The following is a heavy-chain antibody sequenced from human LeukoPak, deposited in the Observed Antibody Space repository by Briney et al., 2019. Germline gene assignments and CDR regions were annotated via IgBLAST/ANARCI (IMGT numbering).Heavy chain of an antibody. CDR3: ARDNYKGSGTDYSNFDY. V-gene: IGHV3-33*01. CDR2: TWYDGSNK. J-gene: IGHJ4*02. CDR1: GFTFSSCG. Sequence: GGSLRLSCAASGFTFSSCGMHWVRQAPGKGLEWVAVTWYDGSNKYYADSVKGRFTISRDNSKNTLYLQMNSLRDEDTALYYCARDNYKGSGTDYSNFDYWGQGTLVTVSS. D-gene: IGHD3-10*01.